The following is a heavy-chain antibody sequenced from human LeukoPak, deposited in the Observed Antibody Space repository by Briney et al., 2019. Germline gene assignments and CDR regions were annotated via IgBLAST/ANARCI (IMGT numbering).Heavy chain of an antibody. CDR2: IHYNGNT. D-gene: IGHD5-18*01. Sequence: SETLSLTCTVSGGSISGYYWSWIRQPPGKGLEWIGYIHYNGNTYYSPSLTSRVTISLDTSKNQFSLKLTSVTAADTAVYYCASASLGYNYGFDYWGQGTLVTVSS. CDR3: ASASLGYNYGFDY. CDR1: GGSISGYY. J-gene: IGHJ4*02. V-gene: IGHV4-59*08.